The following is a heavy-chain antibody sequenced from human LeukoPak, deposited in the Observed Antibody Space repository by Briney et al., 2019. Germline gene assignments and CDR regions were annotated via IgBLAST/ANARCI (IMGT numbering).Heavy chain of an antibody. CDR2: TYYRSKWYN. D-gene: IGHD1-26*01. CDR3: VREGVGATMAN. V-gene: IGHV6-1*01. Sequence: SQTLSLTCAISGDTVSNKNAAWNWIRRSPSRGLEWLGRTYYRSKWYNDYAVSVKGRIDINPDTSKNQFSLQLNSVTPEDTAVYYCVREGVGATMANWGQGTLVTVSS. CDR1: GDTVSNKNAA. J-gene: IGHJ4*02.